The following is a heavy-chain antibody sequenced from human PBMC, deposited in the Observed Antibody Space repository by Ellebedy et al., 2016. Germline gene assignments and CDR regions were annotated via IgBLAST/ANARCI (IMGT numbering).Heavy chain of an antibody. CDR2: INPNSGGT. D-gene: IGHD5-18*01. V-gene: IGHV1-2*02. Sequence: ASVKVSCXASGYTFTSYYMHWVRQAPGQGLEWMGWINPNSGGTNYAQKFQGRVTMTRNTSISTAYMELSSLRSEDTAVYYCARGRVYSYGPSLDYWGQGTLVTVSS. CDR3: ARGRVYSYGPSLDY. CDR1: GYTFTSYY. J-gene: IGHJ4*02.